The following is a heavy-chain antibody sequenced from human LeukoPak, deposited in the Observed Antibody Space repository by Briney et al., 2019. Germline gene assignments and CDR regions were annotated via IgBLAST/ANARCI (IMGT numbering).Heavy chain of an antibody. Sequence: ASVKVSCKGAAYRFTSYWIGWVRQMPGKGLEWMGIIYPGDSDTRYSPSFQGQVTISADKSISTAYLQWSSLKASDTAMYYCARQDYYDSSGYGDFDYWGQGTLVTVSS. CDR1: AYRFTSYW. J-gene: IGHJ4*02. D-gene: IGHD3-22*01. CDR2: IYPGDSDT. CDR3: ARQDYYDSSGYGDFDY. V-gene: IGHV5-51*01.